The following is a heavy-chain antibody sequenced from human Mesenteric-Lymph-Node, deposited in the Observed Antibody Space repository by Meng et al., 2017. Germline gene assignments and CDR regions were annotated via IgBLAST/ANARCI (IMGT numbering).Heavy chain of an antibody. CDR2: IYTSGST. CDR1: GGSISSGSYY. V-gene: IGHV4-61*02. D-gene: IGHD3-22*01. J-gene: IGHJ3*02. CDR3: ARRSNYYDSSGYYGLYAFDI. Sequence: SETLSLTCTVSGGSISSGSYYWSWIRQPAGKGLEWIGRIYTSGSTNYNPSLKSRVTISVDTSKNQFSLKLSSVTAADTAVYYCARRSNYYDSSGYYGLYAFDIWGQGTMVTVSS.